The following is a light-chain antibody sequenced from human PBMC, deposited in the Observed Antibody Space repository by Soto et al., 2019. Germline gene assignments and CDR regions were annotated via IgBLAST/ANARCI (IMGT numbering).Light chain of an antibody. V-gene: IGKV1-39*01. Sequence: QMTQSPSSLSASGGDRVTISCPASQSISNYLNWYQQNPGKAPKLLIYAASSLQSGVPSRFSGSASETDFTLTITNLQPEDFATYYCQQSYGVPLTFGGGTRVEIK. CDR2: AAS. J-gene: IGKJ4*01. CDR3: QQSYGVPLT. CDR1: QSISNY.